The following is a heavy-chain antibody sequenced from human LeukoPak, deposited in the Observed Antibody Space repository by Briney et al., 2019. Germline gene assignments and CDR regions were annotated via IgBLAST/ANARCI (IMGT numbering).Heavy chain of an antibody. D-gene: IGHD4-23*01. J-gene: IGHJ4*02. CDR2: INPGGGST. V-gene: IGHV1-46*01. Sequence: ASVKVSCKASGYTFTNYLLHWVRQAPGQGLEWMGTINPGGGSTVSTQKFQGRVTMTRDTSTRTVYMELSSLRSEDTAVYYCATGDYGGNPPAYWGQGTLVTVSS. CDR3: ATGDYGGNPPAY. CDR1: GYTFTNYL.